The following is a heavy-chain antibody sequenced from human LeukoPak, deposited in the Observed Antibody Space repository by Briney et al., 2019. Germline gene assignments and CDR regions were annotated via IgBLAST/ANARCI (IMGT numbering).Heavy chain of an antibody. V-gene: IGHV3-23*01. Sequence: GGSLRLSCAASGFTFSSYAVRWVRQAPGKGLEWVSSIGGSGVYTHYADSVRDRFTISRDNSQNIVYLQMNSLRAEDTAVYYCAKALAPYRGNDYWGQGTLVTVAS. D-gene: IGHD4-23*01. CDR2: IGGSGVYT. CDR1: GFTFSSYA. J-gene: IGHJ4*02. CDR3: AKALAPYRGNDY.